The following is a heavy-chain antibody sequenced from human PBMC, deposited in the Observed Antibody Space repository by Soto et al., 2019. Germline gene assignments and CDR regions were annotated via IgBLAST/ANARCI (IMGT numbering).Heavy chain of an antibody. J-gene: IGHJ4*02. Sequence: QVQMVESEGGVVQPGTSLRLSCVVTGLTVSGYGMHWVRQAPGKGLEWVADITYDGSSTYYADAVKGRFTVSRDNSKNILYLQMTSLRGDDTAMYYCVKDQMGRGWRTLDSWGQGTLLIVSS. CDR3: VKDQMGRGWRTLDS. V-gene: IGHV3-30*18. D-gene: IGHD3-10*01. CDR1: GLTVSGYG. CDR2: ITYDGSST.